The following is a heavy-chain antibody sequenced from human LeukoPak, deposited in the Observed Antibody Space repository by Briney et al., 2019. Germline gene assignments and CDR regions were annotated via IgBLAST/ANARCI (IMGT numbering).Heavy chain of an antibody. D-gene: IGHD2-21*01. CDR2: ITDSGRSS. J-gene: IGHJ4*02. CDR3: AKDGGGNCYDPIDY. V-gene: IGHV3-23*01. Sequence: PGGSLRLSCAFSGFTFTNYAMSWVRQAPGKGLEGISGITDSGRSSYFADSVRGRFTISRDKSKNTLYLQMNSLRAEDTALYFCAKDGGGNCYDPIDYWGQGILVTVSS. CDR1: GFTFTNYA.